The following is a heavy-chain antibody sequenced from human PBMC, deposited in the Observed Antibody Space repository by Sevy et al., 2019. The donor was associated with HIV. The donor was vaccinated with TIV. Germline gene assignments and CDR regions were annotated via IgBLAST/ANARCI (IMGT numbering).Heavy chain of an antibody. Sequence: GGSLRLSCAASGFTFSSYWMNWVRQAPGKGLEWVANIMQDGSELYYVDSVKGGFTICSDNAKNSMYLQMNSLRAEDTAAYYCARGGRLLWSGDSTLPFGYWGQATRVTVS. CDR1: GFTFSSYW. J-gene: IGHJ4*02. V-gene: IGHV3-7*01. CDR2: IMQDGSEL. CDR3: ARGGRLLWSGDSTLPFGY. D-gene: IGHD3-10*01.